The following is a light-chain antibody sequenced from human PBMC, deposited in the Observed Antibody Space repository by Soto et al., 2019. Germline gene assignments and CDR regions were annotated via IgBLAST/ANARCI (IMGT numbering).Light chain of an antibody. Sequence: DITLTQYLSTLSTSLLGGFPIXSRASHNISSWLAWYQQKPGKAPKLLIYKASSLESGVPSRFSGSGAGTEFTLTISSLQPDDFATYFCHQYNSYWWTFGQGTKVDIK. CDR2: KAS. CDR3: HQYNSYWWT. V-gene: IGKV1-5*03. J-gene: IGKJ1*01. CDR1: HNISSW.